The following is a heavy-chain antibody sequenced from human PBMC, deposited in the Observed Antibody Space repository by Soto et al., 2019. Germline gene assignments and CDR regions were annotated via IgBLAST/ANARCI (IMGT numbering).Heavy chain of an antibody. CDR1: GFTFSSYA. CDR2: ISGSGGST. J-gene: IGHJ4*02. V-gene: IGHV3-23*01. Sequence: EVQLLESGGGLVQPGGSLRLSCAASGFTFSSYAMSWVRQAPGKGLEWVSAISGSGGSTYYADSVKGRFTISRDNSKNTLYLQMNSLRAGDTAVYYCAKDVKSVLLMGVWGYWGQGTQVTVSS. CDR3: AKDVKSVLLMGVWGY. D-gene: IGHD2-8*01.